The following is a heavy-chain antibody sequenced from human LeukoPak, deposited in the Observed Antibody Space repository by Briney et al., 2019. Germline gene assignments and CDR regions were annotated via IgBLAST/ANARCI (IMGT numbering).Heavy chain of an antibody. V-gene: IGHV1-46*01. CDR3: ARERGIAVSNRRESYFEY. CDR1: GYTFSGYY. Sequence: ASVKVSCKASGYTFSGYYMNWVRQAPGQGLEWMGWINPSGGSTNYAQKFQGRVTMTRDTSTSTVYMELSSLRSEDTAVYYCARERGIAVSNRRESYFEYWGQGTLVTVSS. J-gene: IGHJ4*02. CDR2: INPSGGST. D-gene: IGHD6-19*01.